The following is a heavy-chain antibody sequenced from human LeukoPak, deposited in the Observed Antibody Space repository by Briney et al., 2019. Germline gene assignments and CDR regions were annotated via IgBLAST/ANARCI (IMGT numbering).Heavy chain of an antibody. CDR2: INPNSGGT. Sequence: GASVKVSCKASGYTFSSYGINWVRQAPGQGLEWMGWINPNSGGTNYAQKFQGRVTMTRDTSISTAYMELSRLRSDDTAVYYCARVSRVGARNAFDIWGQGTMVTVSS. CDR1: GYTFSSYG. J-gene: IGHJ3*02. V-gene: IGHV1-2*02. CDR3: ARVSRVGARNAFDI. D-gene: IGHD1-26*01.